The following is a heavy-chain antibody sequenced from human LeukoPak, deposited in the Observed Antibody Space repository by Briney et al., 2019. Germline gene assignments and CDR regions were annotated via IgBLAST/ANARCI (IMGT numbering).Heavy chain of an antibody. V-gene: IGHV3-48*01. Sequence: GGSLRLSCAASGFTFTTYWMGWVRQAPGKGLEWVSYISSSSSTIYYADSVKGRFTISRDNAKNSLYLQMNSLRAEDTAVYYCARAWGPELWFGEWGQGTLVTVSS. CDR1: GFTFTTYW. J-gene: IGHJ4*02. CDR3: ARAWGPELWFGE. D-gene: IGHD3-10*01. CDR2: ISSSSSTI.